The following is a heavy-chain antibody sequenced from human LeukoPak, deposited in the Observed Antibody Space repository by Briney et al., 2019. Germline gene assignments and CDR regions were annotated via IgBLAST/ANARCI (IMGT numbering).Heavy chain of an antibody. D-gene: IGHD3-22*01. CDR3: AGSYYYDSSGYYDY. Sequence: GGSLRLSCAASGFTFSSYSMNWVRQAPGKGLVWVSSISSSSSYIYYADSVKGRFTISRDNAKNSLYLQMNSLRAEDTAVYYCAGSYYYDSSGYYDYWGQGTLVTVSS. CDR2: ISSSSSYI. V-gene: IGHV3-21*04. CDR1: GFTFSSYS. J-gene: IGHJ4*02.